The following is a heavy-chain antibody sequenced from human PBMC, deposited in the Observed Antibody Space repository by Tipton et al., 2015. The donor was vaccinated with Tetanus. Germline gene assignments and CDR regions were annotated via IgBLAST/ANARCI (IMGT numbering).Heavy chain of an antibody. CDR2: IYYSGST. CDR1: GGSISSYY. Sequence: TLSLTCTVSGGSISSYYWSWIRQPPGKGLEWIGYIYYSGSTNYNPSLKSRVTISVDTSKNQFSLKLSSVTAADTAVYYCTRDPYYGGYGWFDPWGQGTLVSVSS. CDR3: TRDPYYGGYGWFDP. V-gene: IGHV4-59*01. D-gene: IGHD2-21*01. J-gene: IGHJ5*02.